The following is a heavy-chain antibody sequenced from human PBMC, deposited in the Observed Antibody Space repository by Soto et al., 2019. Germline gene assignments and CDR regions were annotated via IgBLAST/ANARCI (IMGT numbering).Heavy chain of an antibody. D-gene: IGHD3-3*01. V-gene: IGHV1-18*01. J-gene: IGHJ4*02. Sequence: ASVKVSCKASGYTFTSYGISWVRQAPGQGLEWMGWISAYNGNTNYAQKLQGRVTMTTDTSTSTAYMELRSLRSDDTAVYYCARVLRFLEWFQIDDYWGQGTLVTSP. CDR2: ISAYNGNT. CDR1: GYTFTSYG. CDR3: ARVLRFLEWFQIDDY.